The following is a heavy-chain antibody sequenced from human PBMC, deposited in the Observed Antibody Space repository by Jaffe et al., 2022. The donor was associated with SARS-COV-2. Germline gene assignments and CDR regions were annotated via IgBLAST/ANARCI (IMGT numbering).Heavy chain of an antibody. V-gene: IGHV4-59*01. CDR3: ARGGSSWLY. Sequence: QVQLRESGPGLVKPSETLSLSCTVSGDSISSYYWTWIRQPPGQGLEWIGYISYTGNTNYNPSLKSRLTLSLVTSKNQFSLKLNSVTAADTAVYFCARGGSSWLYWGQGTLVTVSS. CDR1: GDSISSYY. J-gene: IGHJ4*02. CDR2: ISYTGNT. D-gene: IGHD6-13*01.